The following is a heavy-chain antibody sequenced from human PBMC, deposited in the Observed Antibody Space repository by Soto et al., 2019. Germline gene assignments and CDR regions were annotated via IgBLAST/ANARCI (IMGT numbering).Heavy chain of an antibody. Sequence: DVQLVESVGGLVQPGGSLRLSCAASGFTFRPYLMNRVRQAPGKGLEWVANIKEYGSKKNFVDSVKGRFTISRDNAKNLLYLQMNSRRTEDTAVYYCARDGDNWNDFDSWGQGTPFTVTS. CDR1: GFTFRPYL. D-gene: IGHD1-20*01. V-gene: IGHV3-7*01. CDR2: IKEYGSKK. J-gene: IGHJ5*01. CDR3: ARDGDNWNDFDS.